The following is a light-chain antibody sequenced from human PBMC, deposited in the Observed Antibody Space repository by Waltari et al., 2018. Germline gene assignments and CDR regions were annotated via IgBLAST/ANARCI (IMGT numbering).Light chain of an antibody. CDR3: CSYAGSNTLV. J-gene: IGLJ2*01. Sequence: QSALTQPASVSGSPGQSITISCTGTSSDVGSYNLVSWYQQHPGKAPKLMIYEGNKRPSGVSNRFFCSKSGNTASLTISGLQAEDEADYYCCSYAGSNTLVFGGGTKLTVL. CDR1: SSDVGSYNL. CDR2: EGN. V-gene: IGLV2-23*01.